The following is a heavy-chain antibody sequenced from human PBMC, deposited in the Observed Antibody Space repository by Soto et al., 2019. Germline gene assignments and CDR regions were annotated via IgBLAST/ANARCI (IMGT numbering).Heavy chain of an antibody. CDR2: IYYSGST. D-gene: IGHD2-15*01. V-gene: IGHV4-59*01. Sequence: SETLSLTCTVSGGSISSYYWSWIRQPPGKGLEWIGYIYYSGSTNYNPSLKSRVTISVDTSKNQFSLKLSSVTAADTAVYYCARVVASSYYYYYMDVWGKGTTVTVCS. CDR1: GGSISSYY. J-gene: IGHJ6*03. CDR3: ARVVASSYYYYYMDV.